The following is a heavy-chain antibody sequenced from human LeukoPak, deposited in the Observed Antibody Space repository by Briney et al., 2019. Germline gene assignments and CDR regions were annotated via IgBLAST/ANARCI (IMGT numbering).Heavy chain of an antibody. CDR3: ARGPNWTGMDV. Sequence: SETLSLTCTVSGGSISSGGYYWSWIRQHPGKGLEWIGYIYYSGSTYYNPSLKSRVTISVDTSKNQFSLKLSSVTAADTAVYYCARGPNWTGMDVWGQGTTVTVSS. CDR2: IYYSGST. V-gene: IGHV4-31*03. D-gene: IGHD1-20*01. J-gene: IGHJ6*02. CDR1: GGSISSGGYY.